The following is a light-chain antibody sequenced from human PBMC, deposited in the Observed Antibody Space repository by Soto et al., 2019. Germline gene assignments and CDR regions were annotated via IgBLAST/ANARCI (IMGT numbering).Light chain of an antibody. CDR3: QQYGNSPPRYT. CDR1: QTVSGNY. J-gene: IGKJ2*01. Sequence: EVVLTQSPATLSLSPGERATLSCGASQTVSGNYLAWYQQKPGLAPRLLIYDASSRATGIPDRFIGSGSGTDFPLTINRLEPEDFAVYYCQQYGNSPPRYTFGQGTKLEI. CDR2: DAS. V-gene: IGKV3D-20*01.